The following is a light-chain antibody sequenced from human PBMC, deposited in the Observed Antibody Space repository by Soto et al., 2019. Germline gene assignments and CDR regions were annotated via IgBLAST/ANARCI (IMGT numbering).Light chain of an antibody. CDR3: QHYNSYSEA. CDR2: KAS. CDR1: QSISSY. Sequence: DIQMTQSPSSLSASVGDRXXXXXXASQSISSYLNWYQQKPGKAPKLLIYKASTLKSGVPSRFSGSGSGTEFTLTISSLQPDDFATYYCQHYNSYSEAFGQGTKVDIK. V-gene: IGKV1-5*03. J-gene: IGKJ1*01.